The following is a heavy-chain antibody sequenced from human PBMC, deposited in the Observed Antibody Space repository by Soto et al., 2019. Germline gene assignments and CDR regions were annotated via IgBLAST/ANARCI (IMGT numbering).Heavy chain of an antibody. CDR3: ARGILRSGSTYGMDV. V-gene: IGHV4-59*08. CDR1: GGSISSYY. D-gene: IGHD3-10*01. CDR2: IYYSGST. J-gene: IGHJ6*02. Sequence: SETLSLTCTVSGGSISSYYWSWIRQPPGKGLEWIGYIYYSGSTNYNPSLKSRVTISVDTSKNQFSLKLSSVTAADTAVYYCARGILRSGSTYGMDVWGQGTTVTVSS.